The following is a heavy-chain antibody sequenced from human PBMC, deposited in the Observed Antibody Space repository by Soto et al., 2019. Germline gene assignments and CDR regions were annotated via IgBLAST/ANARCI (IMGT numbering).Heavy chain of an antibody. V-gene: IGHV1-69*13. CDR3: ARDRAITIFGVVSVWDAFDI. D-gene: IGHD3-3*01. Sequence: SVKVSCKASGGTFSSYAISWVRQAPGQGLEWMGGIIPIFGTANYAQKFKGRVTITADESTSTAYMELSSLRSEDTAVYYCARDRAITIFGVVSVWDAFDIWGQGTMVTVSS. J-gene: IGHJ3*02. CDR1: GGTFSSYA. CDR2: IIPIFGTA.